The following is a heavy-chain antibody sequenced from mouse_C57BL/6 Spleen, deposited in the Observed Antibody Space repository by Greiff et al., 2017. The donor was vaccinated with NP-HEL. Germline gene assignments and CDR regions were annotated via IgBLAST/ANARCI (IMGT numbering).Heavy chain of an antibody. V-gene: IGHV1-55*01. J-gene: IGHJ3*01. CDR1: GYTFTSYW. CDR3: ARWDDYDPRFAY. D-gene: IGHD2-4*01. Sequence: VQLQQPGAELVKPGASVKMSCKASGYTFTSYWITWVKQRPGQGLEWIGDIYPGSGSTNYNEKFKSKATLTVDTSSSTAYMQLSSLTSEDSAVYYCARWDDYDPRFAYWGQGTLVTVSA. CDR2: IYPGSGST.